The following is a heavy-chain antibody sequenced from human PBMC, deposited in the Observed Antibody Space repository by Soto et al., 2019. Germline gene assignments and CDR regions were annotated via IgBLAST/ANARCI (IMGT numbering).Heavy chain of an antibody. CDR2: IDPSDSYT. Sequence: GGSLKISCKGSGYSFTSYWISWVRQMPGKGLEWMGRIDPSDSYTNYSPSFQGHVTISADKSISTAYLQWSSLKASDTAMYYCARPSIAAAGDYYYYYYGMDVWGQGTTVTVSS. J-gene: IGHJ6*02. CDR1: GYSFTSYW. CDR3: ARPSIAAAGDYYYYYYGMDV. V-gene: IGHV5-10-1*01. D-gene: IGHD6-13*01.